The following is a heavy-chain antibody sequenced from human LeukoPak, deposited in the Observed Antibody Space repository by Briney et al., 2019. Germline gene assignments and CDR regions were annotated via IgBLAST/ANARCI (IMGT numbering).Heavy chain of an antibody. CDR3: ARPPSFHYDTTGPDY. D-gene: IGHD3-22*01. Sequence: GGSLRLSCAASGFTFSSYSMNWVRQAPGKGLEWVSSISSSGTYVYYADSVKGRFTISRDNAKHSVYLQMNSLRAEDTAVYYCARPPSFHYDTTGPDYWGQGTLVTVSS. CDR1: GFTFSSYS. CDR2: ISSSGTYV. V-gene: IGHV3-21*01. J-gene: IGHJ4*02.